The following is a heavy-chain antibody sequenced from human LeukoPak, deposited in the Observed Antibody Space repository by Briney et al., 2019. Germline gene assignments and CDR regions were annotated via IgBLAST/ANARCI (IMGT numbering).Heavy chain of an antibody. Sequence: GRSLGLSCAASGFNFNSYAVHWVRQAPGKWLEWVAVIAYDGSINFYAASVKGRFTISRDNSKNTLYLQMNSLRAEDSALYFCARDRRYCGGGSCYFDYFFDYWGQGTLVTVSS. CDR3: ARDRRYCGGGSCYFDYFFDY. V-gene: IGHV3-30-3*01. CDR1: GFNFNSYA. D-gene: IGHD2-15*01. CDR2: IAYDGSIN. J-gene: IGHJ4*02.